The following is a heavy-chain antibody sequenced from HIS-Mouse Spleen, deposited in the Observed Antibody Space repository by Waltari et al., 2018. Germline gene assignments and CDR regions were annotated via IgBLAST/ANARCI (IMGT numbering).Heavy chain of an antibody. CDR3: AREIPYSSSWYDWYFDL. J-gene: IGHJ2*01. CDR1: GGSLSSSSYH. D-gene: IGHD6-13*01. Sequence: QLQLQASGPGLVTTSATLSLTCTVSGGSLSSSSYHRGWIRQPPGKGLEWIGSLYYSGSTYYNPSLQGRVTISVDTSNKQFSRKLSSVTAADTAVYYCAREIPYSSSWYDWYFDLWGRGTLVTVSS. V-gene: IGHV4-39*07. CDR2: LYYSGST.